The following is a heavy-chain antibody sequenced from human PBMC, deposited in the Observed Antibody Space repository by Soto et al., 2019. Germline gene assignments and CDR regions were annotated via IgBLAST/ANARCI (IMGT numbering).Heavy chain of an antibody. D-gene: IGHD2-2*01. J-gene: IGHJ5*02. Sequence: QVQLVESGGGVVQPGRSLRLSCAASGFPFSKYAMHWVRQAPGKGLEWVAVIWYDGSNKYYADSVKGRFTISRDNSQNTLYMQMNSLTVEDTAVYYCAREKGVYCNDPSCYAGFDPWGQGTLVTVSS. V-gene: IGHV3-33*01. CDR1: GFPFSKYA. CDR3: AREKGVYCNDPSCYAGFDP. CDR2: IWYDGSNK.